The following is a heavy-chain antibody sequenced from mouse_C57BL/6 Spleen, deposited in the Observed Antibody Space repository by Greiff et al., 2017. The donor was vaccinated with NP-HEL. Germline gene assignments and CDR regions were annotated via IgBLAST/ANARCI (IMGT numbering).Heavy chain of an antibody. V-gene: IGHV1-69*01. Sequence: VQLQQSGAELVMPGASVKLSCKASGYTFTSYWMHWVKQRPGQGLEWIGEIDPSASYTNYNQKFKGKSTLTVAKAYSTAYMQLSSLTSEDSAVYYCARWRGDYFDYWGQGTTLTVSS. J-gene: IGHJ2*01. CDR1: GYTFTSYW. CDR2: IDPSASYT. CDR3: ARWRGDYFDY.